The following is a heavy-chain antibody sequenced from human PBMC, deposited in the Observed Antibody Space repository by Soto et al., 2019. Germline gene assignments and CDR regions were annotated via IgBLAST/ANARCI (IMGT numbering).Heavy chain of an antibody. CDR2: IYSGGST. Sequence: GGSLRLSCAASGFTVSSNYMSWVRQAPGKGLEWVSVIYSGGSTYYADSVKGRFTISRDNSKNTLYLQMNSLRAEDTAVYYCARVGYSSGWYSLYFDYWGQGTLVTVSS. D-gene: IGHD6-19*01. V-gene: IGHV3-53*01. CDR3: ARVGYSSGWYSLYFDY. J-gene: IGHJ4*02. CDR1: GFTVSSNY.